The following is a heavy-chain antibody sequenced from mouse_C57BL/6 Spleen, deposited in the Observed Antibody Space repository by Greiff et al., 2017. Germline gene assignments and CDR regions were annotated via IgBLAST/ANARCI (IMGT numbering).Heavy chain of an antibody. J-gene: IGHJ1*03. CDR2: IYPGSGST. CDR1: GYTFTSYW. D-gene: IGHD1-1*01. V-gene: IGHV1-55*01. CDR3: ARFHYGSSYWYFDV. Sequence: QVQLQQPGAELVKPGASVKMSCQASGYTFTSYWITWVKQRPGQGLEWIGDIYPGSGSTNYNEKFKSKATLTVDTSSSTAYMQLSSLTSEDSAVYYCARFHYGSSYWYFDVWGTGTTVTVSS.